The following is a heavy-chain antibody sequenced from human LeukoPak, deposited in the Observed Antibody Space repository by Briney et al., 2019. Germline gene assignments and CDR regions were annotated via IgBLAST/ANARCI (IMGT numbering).Heavy chain of an antibody. Sequence: SVKVSCKASGGTFSSYAISWMRQAPGQGLEWMGGIIPIFGTANYAQKFQGRVTITTDESTSTAYMELSSLRSEDTAVYYCARGDIVVVPAAIPWFDPWGQGTLVTVSS. CDR2: IIPIFGTA. CDR3: ARGDIVVVPAAIPWFDP. V-gene: IGHV1-69*05. J-gene: IGHJ5*02. D-gene: IGHD2-2*02. CDR1: GGTFSSYA.